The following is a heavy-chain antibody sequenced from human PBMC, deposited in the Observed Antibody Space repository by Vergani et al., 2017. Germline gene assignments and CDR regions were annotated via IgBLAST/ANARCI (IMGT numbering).Heavy chain of an antibody. J-gene: IGHJ5*02. CDR2: INPSGGST. CDR3: ARDPYCSGGSCYLNWFDP. CDR1: GYFFSGYY. V-gene: IGHV1-46*03. Sequence: QVQLVQSGAEVKKPGASVRVSCKGYGYFFSGYYMHWVRQAPGQGLEWMGIINPSGGSTSYAQKFQGRVTMTRDTSTSTVYMELSSLRSEDTAVYYCARDPYCSGGSCYLNWFDPWGQGTLVTVSS. D-gene: IGHD2-15*01.